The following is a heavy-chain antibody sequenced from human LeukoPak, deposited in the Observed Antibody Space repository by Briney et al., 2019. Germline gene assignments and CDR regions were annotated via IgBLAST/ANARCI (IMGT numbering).Heavy chain of an antibody. CDR3: ARGTGGYYANFDY. CDR1: GYSISSGYY. Sequence: SETLSLTCAVSGYSISSGYYWGWIRQPPGRGLEWIGSICHSGSTYYNPSLKSRVTMSVDTSNDQFSLKLSSVTAADTAVYHCARGTGGYYANFDYWGQGTLVTVSS. D-gene: IGHD3-3*01. V-gene: IGHV4-38-2*01. CDR2: ICHSGST. J-gene: IGHJ4*02.